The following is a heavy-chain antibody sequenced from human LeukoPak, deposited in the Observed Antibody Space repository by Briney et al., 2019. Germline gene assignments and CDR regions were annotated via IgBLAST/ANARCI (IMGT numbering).Heavy chain of an antibody. CDR2: TVSEIDGGTT. J-gene: IGHJ6*02. CDR1: GFTFNYAW. CDR3: TTDEDWNYARKDV. Sequence: GSXXLXCXASGFTFNYAWMSWVRQVPGKGLEWVGQTVSEIDGGTTDYATPVKGRFTISRDDSKSTLYLQMNSLKIEDTAVYYCTTDEDWNYARKDVWGQGATVIVSS. D-gene: IGHD1-7*01. V-gene: IGHV3-15*04.